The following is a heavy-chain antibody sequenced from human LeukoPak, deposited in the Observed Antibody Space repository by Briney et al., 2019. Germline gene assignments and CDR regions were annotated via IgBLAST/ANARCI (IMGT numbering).Heavy chain of an antibody. CDR1: GFTFSKYW. J-gene: IGHJ4*02. CDR2: IKSDGSST. V-gene: IGHV3-74*01. CDR3: ARDTSLYCSGGSCFSDYFDY. D-gene: IGHD2-15*01. Sequence: PGGSLRLSCAASGFTFSKYWMHWVRQAPGKGLVWVSRIKSDGSSTNYADSVKGRFTISRDNAKNTLYLQMNSLRAEDTAVYFCARDTSLYCSGGSCFSDYFDYWGQGTLVTVSS.